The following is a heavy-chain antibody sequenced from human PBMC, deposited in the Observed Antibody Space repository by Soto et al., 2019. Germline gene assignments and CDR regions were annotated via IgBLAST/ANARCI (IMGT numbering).Heavy chain of an antibody. CDR3: ARDDTPYYDFWSGYYKY. CDR2: ISSSGSTI. D-gene: IGHD3-3*01. Sequence: GGSLRLSCAASGFTFSSYEMNWVRQAPGKGREWVSYISSSGSTIYYADSVKGRFTISRDNAKNSMYLQMNSLRAEDTAVYYCARDDTPYYDFWSGYYKYWGQGTLVTVSS. CDR1: GFTFSSYE. J-gene: IGHJ4*02. V-gene: IGHV3-48*03.